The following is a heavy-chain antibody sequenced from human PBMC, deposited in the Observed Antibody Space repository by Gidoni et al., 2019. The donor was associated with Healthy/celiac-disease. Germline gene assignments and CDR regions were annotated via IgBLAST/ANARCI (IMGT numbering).Heavy chain of an antibody. Sequence: QVQLQQWGAGLLKPSETLSLTCAVYGGSFSGYYWSWIRQPPGKGLEWIGEINHSGSTNYNPSLKSRVTISVDTSKNQFSLKLSSVTAADTAVYYCARGNTIFGVVDYWGQGTLVTVSS. CDR2: INHSGST. J-gene: IGHJ4*02. CDR1: GGSFSGYY. CDR3: ARGNTIFGVVDY. D-gene: IGHD3-3*01. V-gene: IGHV4-34*01.